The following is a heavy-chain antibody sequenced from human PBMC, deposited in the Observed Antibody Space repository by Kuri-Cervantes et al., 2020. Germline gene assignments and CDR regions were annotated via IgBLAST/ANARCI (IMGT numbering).Heavy chain of an antibody. Sequence: SGPTLVKPTQTLTLTCTFSGFSLSTSGMCVSWVRQPPGKGLEWIGEINHDGNTNFHPSLRSRVTISVDTSKNQFSLKLSSVTAADTAVYYCASLPYYDAAQRQGDAFDIWGQGTMVTVSS. CDR3: ASLPYYDAAQRQGDAFDI. D-gene: IGHD3-22*01. CDR1: GFSLSTSGM. V-gene: IGHV4-4*02. CDR2: INHDGNT. J-gene: IGHJ3*02.